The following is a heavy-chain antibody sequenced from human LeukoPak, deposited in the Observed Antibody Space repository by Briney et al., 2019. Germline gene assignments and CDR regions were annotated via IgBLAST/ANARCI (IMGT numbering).Heavy chain of an antibody. CDR2: ISRRSRHL. CDR3: VRDLLGSGSTTAYLRH. D-gene: IGHD1-1*01. V-gene: IGHV3-21*01. CDR1: GFTFNDYS. J-gene: IGHJ1*01. Sequence: PGGSLRLSCAASGFTFNDYSMNWVRQAPGKGLEWVSSISRRSRHLYYAGSVKGRFTISGDDAENSLYLQMNSLRAEDMAVYYCVRDLLGSGSTTAYLRHWGKGTLVTVSS.